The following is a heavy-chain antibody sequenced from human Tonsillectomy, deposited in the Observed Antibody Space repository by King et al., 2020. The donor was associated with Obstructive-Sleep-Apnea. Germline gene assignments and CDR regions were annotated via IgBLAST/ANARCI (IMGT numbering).Heavy chain of an antibody. J-gene: IGHJ4*02. Sequence: LQLQESGPGLVNPSETLSLTCTVSGGSISSSSYFWGWIRQPPGKGLEWIGSMYYIGRTYFNPSLKSRVTISVDTSKTQFSLNLTSVTAADTAVYYCARSRGVDYFEYWGQGTLVTVSS. CDR1: GGSISSSSYF. CDR2: MYYIGRT. CDR3: ARSRGVDYFEY. V-gene: IGHV4-39*01. D-gene: IGHD3-10*01.